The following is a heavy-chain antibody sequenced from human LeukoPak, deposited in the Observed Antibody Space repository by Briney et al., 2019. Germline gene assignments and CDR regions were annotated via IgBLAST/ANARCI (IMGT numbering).Heavy chain of an antibody. Sequence: SEALSLTCTVSGGSISTYYWSWIRQPPGKGLEWIGYIYYSGSTNYNPSLKSRVTISVDTSKNQFSLKLSSVTAADTAVYYCARGGGNYEGIDYWGQGTLVIVSS. CDR3: ARGGGNYEGIDY. V-gene: IGHV4-59*01. CDR2: IYYSGST. D-gene: IGHD1-7*01. CDR1: GGSISTYY. J-gene: IGHJ4*02.